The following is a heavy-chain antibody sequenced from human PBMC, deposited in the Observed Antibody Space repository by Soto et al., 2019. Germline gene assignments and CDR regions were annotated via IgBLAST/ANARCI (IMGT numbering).Heavy chain of an antibody. D-gene: IGHD1-26*01. Sequence: PGASRRLSFAASGFSFSDYYMHWVRQAPGKGLEWVAVLSYDGSNKYYADYVKGRFTISRDNSKNTLYLQMDSLRTEDTALYYCARDVKSGSAEYYYYYYGMDVWCQGTRVTVSS. J-gene: IGHJ6*02. CDR1: GFSFSDYY. V-gene: IGHV3-30-3*01. CDR3: ARDVKSGSAEYYYYYYGMDV. CDR2: LSYDGSNK.